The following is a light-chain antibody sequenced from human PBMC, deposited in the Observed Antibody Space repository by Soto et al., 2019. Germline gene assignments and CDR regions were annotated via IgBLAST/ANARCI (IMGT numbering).Light chain of an antibody. Sequence: IVMTQSPLSLPVTPGEPASISCRSSQSLLHSNGYNYLDWYLQKPGQSPQLLIYLGSYRASGVPDRFRGSGSGTDFTLKISRVEAEDVGVYYCMQPLQSWTFGQGTKVDIK. CDR2: LGS. J-gene: IGKJ1*01. CDR1: QSLLHSNGYNY. V-gene: IGKV2-28*01. CDR3: MQPLQSWT.